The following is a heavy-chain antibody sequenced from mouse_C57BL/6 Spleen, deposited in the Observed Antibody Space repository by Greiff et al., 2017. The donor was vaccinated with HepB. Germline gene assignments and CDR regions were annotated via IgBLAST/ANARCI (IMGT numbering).Heavy chain of an antibody. V-gene: IGHV5-4*01. Sequence: EVKLMESGGGLVKPGGSLKLSCAASGFTFSSYAMSWVRQTPEKRLEWVATISDGGSYTYYPDNVKGRFTISRDNAKNNLYLQMSHLKSEDTARYYCARDTGYWYFDVWGTGTTVTVSS. J-gene: IGHJ1*03. CDR2: ISDGGSYT. CDR3: ARDTGYWYFDV. CDR1: GFTFSSYA.